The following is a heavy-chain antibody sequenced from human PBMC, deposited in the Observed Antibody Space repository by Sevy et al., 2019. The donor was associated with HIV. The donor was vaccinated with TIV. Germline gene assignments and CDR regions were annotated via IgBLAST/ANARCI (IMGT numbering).Heavy chain of an antibody. CDR2: IYWNDVK. V-gene: IGHV2-5*01. D-gene: IGHD2-21*01. Sequence: SGPTLVNPTETLTLRCAYSGFSLSVHNVGVGWIRQPPGQALEWLGSIYWNDVKRYSPSLKSRLTISKEVNQVVLTIXXXXXXXXXXXXXXXXXXXXXXXXXXXXFHGLGVWGPGTTVTVSS. CDR3: XXXXXXXXXXXXXFHGLGV. CDR1: GFSLSVHNVG. J-gene: IGHJ6*02.